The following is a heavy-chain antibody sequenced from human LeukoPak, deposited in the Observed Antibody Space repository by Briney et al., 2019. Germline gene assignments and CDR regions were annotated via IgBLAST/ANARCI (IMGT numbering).Heavy chain of an antibody. CDR3: AKGDSSSWFDYYYYGMDV. CDR2: ISYDGSNK. V-gene: IGHV3-30*04. CDR1: GFTFSSYA. Sequence: PGGSLRLSCAASGFTFSSYAMHWVHQAPGKGLEWVAVISYDGSNKYYADSVKGRFTISRDNSKNTLYLQMNSLRAEDTAVYYCAKGDSSSWFDYYYYGMDVWGQGTTVTVSS. D-gene: IGHD6-13*01. J-gene: IGHJ6*02.